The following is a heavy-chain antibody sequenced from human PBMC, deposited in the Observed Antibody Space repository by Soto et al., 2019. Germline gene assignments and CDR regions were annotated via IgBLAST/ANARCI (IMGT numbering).Heavy chain of an antibody. CDR3: GIVVAATGGTAAFDS. CDR1: GFTFSSYG. V-gene: IGHV3-30*03. CDR2: ISYDGSNK. Sequence: GGSLRLSCAASGFTFSSYGMHWVRQAPGKGLEWVAVISYDGSNKYYADSVKGRFTISRDNSKNTLYLQMNSLRAEDTAVYYCGIVVAATGGTAAFDSWGQGTMVTLSS. J-gene: IGHJ3*02. D-gene: IGHD1-26*01.